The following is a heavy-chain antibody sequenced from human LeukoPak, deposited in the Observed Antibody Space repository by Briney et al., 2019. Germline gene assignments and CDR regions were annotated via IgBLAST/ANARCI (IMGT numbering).Heavy chain of an antibody. Sequence: GGSLRLSCAASGFTFSTYAMHWVRQAPGKGLEWVGVISYDGSEKYYADSVRGRFTFSRDNSKNTLYLQMSSLRSDDMAVYYCAREYSSGWKNWFAPWGQGTLVTVSS. J-gene: IGHJ5*02. CDR1: GFTFSTYA. CDR3: AREYSSGWKNWFAP. D-gene: IGHD6-19*01. V-gene: IGHV3-30*04. CDR2: ISYDGSEK.